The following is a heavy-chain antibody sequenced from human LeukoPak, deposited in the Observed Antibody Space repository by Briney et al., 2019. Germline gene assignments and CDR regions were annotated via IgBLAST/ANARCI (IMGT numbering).Heavy chain of an antibody. Sequence: GGSLRLSCAASGFNVESNFITWVRQAPGERLECVSVTHAGGFTYYADSVKGRFTTSTDNSKNTLSLQMNSLRAEDTAVYYCARLEGGSYPADWGQGTLVTVSS. J-gene: IGHJ4*02. D-gene: IGHD1-26*01. V-gene: IGHV3-53*01. CDR3: ARLEGGSYPAD. CDR2: THAGGFT. CDR1: GFNVESNF.